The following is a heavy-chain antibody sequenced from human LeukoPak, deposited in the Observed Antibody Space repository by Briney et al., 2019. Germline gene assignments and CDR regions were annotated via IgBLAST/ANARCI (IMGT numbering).Heavy chain of an antibody. CDR2: IKSKTDGGTT. V-gene: IGHV3-15*01. Sequence: PGGSLRLSCASSGFTFSDAWMNWVRQVPGKGLEWVGRIKSKTDGGTTDYAAPVKGRFTISRDDSKNTLSLQMDSLKTEDTAVYYCTTFSKPGYDFWNGYWWSWDYRGQGTLVTVSS. J-gene: IGHJ4*02. CDR1: GFTFSDAW. D-gene: IGHD3-3*01. CDR3: TTFSKPGYDFWNGYWWSWDY.